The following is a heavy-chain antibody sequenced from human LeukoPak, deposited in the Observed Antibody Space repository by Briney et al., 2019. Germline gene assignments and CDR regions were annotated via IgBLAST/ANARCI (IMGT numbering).Heavy chain of an antibody. CDR1: GFTFTSYT. D-gene: IGHD3/OR15-3a*01. V-gene: IGHV3-48*01. J-gene: IGHJ3*01. Sequence: GRSLRLSCAASGFTFTSYTMNWVGQAPGRGLEWISYIMRTADVTSYADSVEGRFTISRDDAKNSLYLQMNSLRAEDTAVYYCVRDWTYAFDLWGQGTMVTVSS. CDR3: VRDWTYAFDL. CDR2: IMRTADVT.